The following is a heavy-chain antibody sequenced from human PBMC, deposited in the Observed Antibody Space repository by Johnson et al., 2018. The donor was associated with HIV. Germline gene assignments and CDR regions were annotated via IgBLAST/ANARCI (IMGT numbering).Heavy chain of an antibody. Sequence: QVQLVESGGSVVRPGGSLRLSCAASGFTFSNAWMSWVRQAPGKGLEWVAVISYDGSNKYYADSVKGRFTISRDNSKNTLYLQMDSLRADDTAVYYCVKEAITMEVDIWGQGTTVTVSS. J-gene: IGHJ3*02. CDR3: VKEAITMEVDI. V-gene: IGHV3-30*18. D-gene: IGHD3-10*01. CDR2: ISYDGSNK. CDR1: GFTFSNAW.